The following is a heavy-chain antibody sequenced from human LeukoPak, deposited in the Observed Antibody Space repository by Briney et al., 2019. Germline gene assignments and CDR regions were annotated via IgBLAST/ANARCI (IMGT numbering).Heavy chain of an antibody. D-gene: IGHD3-16*01. CDR2: IKQDGSEK. J-gene: IGHJ4*02. V-gene: IGHV3-7*01. CDR1: GFTFSNFG. CDR3: ARVRWGGLYYFDY. Sequence: GGSLRLSCAASGFTFSNFGMSWVRQAPGKGLEWVANIKQDGSEKYYVDSVKGRFTISRDNAKNTLYLQMNSLRAEDTAVYYCARVRWGGLYYFDYWGQGTLVTVSS.